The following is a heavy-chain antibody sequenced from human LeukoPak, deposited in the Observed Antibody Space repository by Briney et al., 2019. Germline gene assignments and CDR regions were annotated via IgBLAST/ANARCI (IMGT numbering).Heavy chain of an antibody. CDR3: ARPYYDFWSGHDAFDI. Sequence: ASVKVSCKASGYTFTGYYMHWVRQAPGQGLEWMGWINPNSGGTNYAQKFQGRVTMTRDTSIITAYMELSRLRSDDTAVYYCARPYYDFWSGHDAFDIWGQGTMVTVSS. V-gene: IGHV1-2*02. J-gene: IGHJ3*02. D-gene: IGHD3-3*01. CDR2: INPNSGGT. CDR1: GYTFTGYY.